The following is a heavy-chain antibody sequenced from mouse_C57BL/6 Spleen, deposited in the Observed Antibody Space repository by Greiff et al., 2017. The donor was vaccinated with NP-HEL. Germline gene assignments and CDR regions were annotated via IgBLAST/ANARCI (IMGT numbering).Heavy chain of an antibody. J-gene: IGHJ2*01. CDR2: INPNNGGT. CDR3: ARKGYDYDLDY. Sequence: VHVKQSGPELVKPGASVKIPCKASGYTFTDYNMDWVKQSHGKSLEWIGDINPNNGGTIYNQKFKGKATLTVDKSSSTAYMELRSLTSEDTAVYYCARKGYDYDLDYWGQGTTLTVSS. CDR1: GYTFTDYN. D-gene: IGHD2-4*01. V-gene: IGHV1-18*01.